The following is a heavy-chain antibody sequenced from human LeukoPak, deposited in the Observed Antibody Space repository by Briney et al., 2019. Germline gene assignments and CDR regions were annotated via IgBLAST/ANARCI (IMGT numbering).Heavy chain of an antibody. CDR1: GGSISSSSYY. CDR2: IYYSGST. V-gene: IGHV4-39*01. CDR3: ARHEGVVIAINWFDP. J-gene: IGHJ5*02. D-gene: IGHD3-3*01. Sequence: SETLSLTCTVSGGSISSSSYYWGWIRQPPGKGLEWIGSIYYSGSTYYNPSLKSRVTISVDTSKNQFPLKLSSVTAADTAVYYCARHEGVVIAINWFDPWGQGTLVTVSS.